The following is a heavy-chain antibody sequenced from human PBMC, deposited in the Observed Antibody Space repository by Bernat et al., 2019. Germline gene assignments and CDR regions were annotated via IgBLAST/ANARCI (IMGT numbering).Heavy chain of an antibody. CDR1: GFTVSSNY. CDR2: IYSGGST. CDR3: ARDRVVVAGGWFDP. Sequence: EVQLVESGGGLIQPGGSLRLACAASGFTVSSNYMSWVSQAPGKGLEWVSVIYSGGSTYSADSVKGRFTISRDNSKNTLYLQMNSLRAEDTAVYSCARDRVVVAGGWFDPWGQGTLVTVSS. V-gene: IGHV3-53*01. D-gene: IGHD2-15*01. J-gene: IGHJ5*02.